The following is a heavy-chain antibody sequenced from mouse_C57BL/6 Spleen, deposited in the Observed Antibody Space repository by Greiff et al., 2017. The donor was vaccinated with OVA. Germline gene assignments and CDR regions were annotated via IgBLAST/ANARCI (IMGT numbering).Heavy chain of an antibody. V-gene: IGHV2-9-1*01. CDR2: IWTGGGT. D-gene: IGHD2-1*01. J-gene: IGHJ4*01. CDR3: ARNGLLFKGYAMDY. CDR1: GFSLTSYA. Sequence: VQLQESGPGLVAPSQSLSITCTVSGFSLTSYAISWVRQPPGKGLEWLGVIWTGGGTNYTSALKSRLSISTDNSKSQVFLKMNSLQTDDTARYYCARNGLLFKGYAMDYWGQGTSVTVSS.